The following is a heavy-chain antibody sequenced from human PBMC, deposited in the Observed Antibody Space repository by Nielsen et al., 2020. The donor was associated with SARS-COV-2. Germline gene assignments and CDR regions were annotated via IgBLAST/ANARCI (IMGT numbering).Heavy chain of an antibody. D-gene: IGHD7-27*01. V-gene: IGHV3-33*01. J-gene: IGHJ4*02. Sequence: GESLKISCAASGFTFSSYGMHWVRQAPGKGLEWVAVIWYDGSNKYYADSVKGRFTISRDNSKNTLYLQMNSLKTEDTAVYYCTTDGDPFDHWGQGALVTVSP. CDR1: GFTFSSYG. CDR3: TTDGDPFDH. CDR2: IWYDGSNK.